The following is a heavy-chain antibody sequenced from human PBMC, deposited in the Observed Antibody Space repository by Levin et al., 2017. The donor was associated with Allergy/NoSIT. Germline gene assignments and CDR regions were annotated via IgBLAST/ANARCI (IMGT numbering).Heavy chain of an antibody. Sequence: GGSLRLSCTGSGFTFGDYAMSWVRQAPGKGLEWVGFIRNKAHGGTTEYAASVKGRLTISRDDSKSIAYLQINSLKTEDTAVYFCARGGPSNYDCNWGSYRDGCFDYWGQGTLVTVSS. D-gene: IGHD3-16*02. CDR1: GFTFGDYA. CDR3: ARGGPSNYDCNWGSYRDGCFDY. CDR2: IRNKAHGGTT. J-gene: IGHJ4*02. V-gene: IGHV3-49*04.